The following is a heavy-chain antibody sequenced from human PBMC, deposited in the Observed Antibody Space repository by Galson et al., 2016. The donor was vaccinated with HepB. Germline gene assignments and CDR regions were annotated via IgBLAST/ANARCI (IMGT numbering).Heavy chain of an antibody. Sequence: SLRLSCAASGFTFSSYWMHWVRQAPGKGLVWVSRINSDGSSTSYADSVKGRFTISRDNTKNTLYLQMNSLRAEDTAVYYCASRQRIAARPPEEYWGQGTLVTVSA. V-gene: IGHV3-74*01. J-gene: IGHJ4*02. CDR1: GFTFSSYW. CDR3: ASRQRIAARPPEEY. D-gene: IGHD6-6*01. CDR2: INSDGSST.